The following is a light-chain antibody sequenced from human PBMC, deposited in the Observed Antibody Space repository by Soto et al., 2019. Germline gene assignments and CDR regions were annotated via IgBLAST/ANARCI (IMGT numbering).Light chain of an antibody. Sequence: EIVFTQSPGTLSLSPGERATLSCRASQSVGTYLAWYQQKPGQAPRLLIYGASSRATGIPDRFSGSGSGTDVTLTIGRLEPEDSAVYYCQQYVSIPLTFGGGTKVDIK. J-gene: IGKJ4*01. CDR3: QQYVSIPLT. CDR1: QSVGTY. V-gene: IGKV3-20*01. CDR2: GAS.